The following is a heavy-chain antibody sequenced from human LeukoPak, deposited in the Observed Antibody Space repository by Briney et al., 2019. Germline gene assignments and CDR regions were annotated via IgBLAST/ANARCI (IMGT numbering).Heavy chain of an antibody. V-gene: IGHV3-74*01. CDR1: GFTFSEYG. Sequence: SGGSLRLSCAASGFTFSEYGMNWVRQAPGKGLVWVSRIASDGSSTTYADSVKGRFSISRDNAKNTLYLQMNSLRVEDTAVYYCARGRPHGNDYWGQGTLVTVSS. CDR2: IASDGSST. CDR3: ARGRPHGNDY. D-gene: IGHD4-23*01. J-gene: IGHJ4*02.